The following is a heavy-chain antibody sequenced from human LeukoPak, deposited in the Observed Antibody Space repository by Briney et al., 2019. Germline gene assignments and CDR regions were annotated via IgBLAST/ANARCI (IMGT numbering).Heavy chain of an antibody. CDR1: GGSISTYY. CDR3: ARDKLIGAAVGILDY. D-gene: IGHD6-13*01. Sequence: SETLSLTCTVSGGSISTYYWSWIRQPPGKGLEWIGSIYDSGSTYYNPSLKSRVAISADTSKNQFSLYLSSVTAADTAVYYCARDKLIGAAVGILDYWGQGTLVTVSS. CDR2: IYDSGST. V-gene: IGHV4-59*12. J-gene: IGHJ4*02.